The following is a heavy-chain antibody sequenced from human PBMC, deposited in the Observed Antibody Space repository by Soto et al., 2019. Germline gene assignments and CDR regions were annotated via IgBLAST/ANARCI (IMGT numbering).Heavy chain of an antibody. CDR1: GYSFTSYW. D-gene: IGHD5-18*01. Sequence: GESLKISCNASGYSFTSYWISWVRQTPWKGLEWMGRIDPSDAYTNYSPAFQGHVTFSVDKSIFTAYLQWSSLEASDTAIYYCARHEGRGYSYDYRSPGYSWFDPWGQGTLVTVSS. J-gene: IGHJ5*02. V-gene: IGHV5-10-1*01. CDR3: ARHEGRGYSYDYRSPGYSWFDP. CDR2: IDPSDAYT.